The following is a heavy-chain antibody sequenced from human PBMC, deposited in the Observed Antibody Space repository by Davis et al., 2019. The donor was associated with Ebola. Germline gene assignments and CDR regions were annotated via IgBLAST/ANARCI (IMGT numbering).Heavy chain of an antibody. J-gene: IGHJ6*02. Sequence: MPSETLSLTCAVYGGSFSGYYWSWIRQHPGKGLEWIGYIYYSGSTYYNPSLKSRVTISVDTSKNQFSLKLRSVTAADTAVYYCARVPGYCSSTSCYPFYYYGMDVWGQGTTVTVSS. CDR2: IYYSGST. CDR1: GGSFSGYY. V-gene: IGHV4-31*11. CDR3: ARVPGYCSSTSCYPFYYYGMDV. D-gene: IGHD2-2*01.